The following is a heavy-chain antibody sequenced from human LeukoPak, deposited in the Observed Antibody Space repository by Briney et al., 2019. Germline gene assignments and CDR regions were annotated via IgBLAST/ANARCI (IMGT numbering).Heavy chain of an antibody. CDR3: ARALRTGQGDYVPVL. Sequence: PGESLQLSCKASGYRFSNYWIGGVRQMPGKGLEWMTIIYPGDSETRYSPSFQGQVNISADKSIGTMYLQWSSLKASDTAMYYCARALRTGQGDYVPVLWGQGTLVIVSS. V-gene: IGHV5-51*01. CDR1: GYRFSNYW. J-gene: IGHJ4*02. D-gene: IGHD4-17*01. CDR2: IYPGDSET.